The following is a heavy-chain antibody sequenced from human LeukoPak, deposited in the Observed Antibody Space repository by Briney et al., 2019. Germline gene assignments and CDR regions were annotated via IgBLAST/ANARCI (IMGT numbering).Heavy chain of an antibody. CDR1: GGSISSSSYY. D-gene: IGHD3-3*01. J-gene: IGHJ5*02. CDR3: ARGHVGYDFWSGYLGP. V-gene: IGHV4-39*07. CDR2: IYYSGST. Sequence: SETLSLTCTVSGGSISSSSYYWGWIRQPPGKGLEWIGSIYYSGSTYYNPSLKSRVTISVDTSKNQFSLKLSSVTAADTAVYYCARGHVGYDFWSGYLGPWGQGTLVTVSS.